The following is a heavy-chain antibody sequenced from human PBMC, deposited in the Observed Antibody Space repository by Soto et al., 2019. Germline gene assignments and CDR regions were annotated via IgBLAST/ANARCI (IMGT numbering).Heavy chain of an antibody. Sequence: GASVKVSCKASGGTFSSYAISWVRPAPGQGLEWMGGLIPIFGTANYAQKFQGRVTITADKSTSTAYMELSSLRSEDTAVYYCARDSVVTARSTYNWFEPSGQGTLVTVSS. CDR2: LIPIFGTA. CDR1: GGTFSSYA. D-gene: IGHD2-21*02. V-gene: IGHV1-69*06. CDR3: ARDSVVTARSTYNWFEP. J-gene: IGHJ5*02.